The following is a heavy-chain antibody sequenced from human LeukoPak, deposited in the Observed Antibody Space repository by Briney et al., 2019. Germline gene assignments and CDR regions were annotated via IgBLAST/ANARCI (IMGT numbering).Heavy chain of an antibody. CDR3: ARDGLRFGELSGFDP. J-gene: IGHJ5*02. Sequence: ASVKVSCKASGGTFSSYAISWVRQAPGQGLEWMGGIIPIFGTANYAQKFQGRVTITTDESTSTAYMELSSLRSEDTAVYYCARDGLRFGELSGFDPWGQGTLVTVSS. CDR2: IIPIFGTA. D-gene: IGHD3-10*01. V-gene: IGHV1-69*05. CDR1: GGTFSSYA.